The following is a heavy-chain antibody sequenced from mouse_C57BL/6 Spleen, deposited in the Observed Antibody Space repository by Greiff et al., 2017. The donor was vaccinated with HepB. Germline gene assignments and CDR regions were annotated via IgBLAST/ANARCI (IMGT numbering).Heavy chain of an antibody. Sequence: DVMLVESGGGLVKPGGSLKLSCAASGFTFSSYAMSWVRQTPEKRLEWVATISDGGSYTYYPDNVKGRFTISRDNAKNNLYLQMSHLKSEDTAMYYCARAYDGYYGRYYAMDYWGQGTSVTVSS. D-gene: IGHD2-3*01. J-gene: IGHJ4*01. CDR2: ISDGGSYT. V-gene: IGHV5-4*03. CDR1: GFTFSSYA. CDR3: ARAYDGYYGRYYAMDY.